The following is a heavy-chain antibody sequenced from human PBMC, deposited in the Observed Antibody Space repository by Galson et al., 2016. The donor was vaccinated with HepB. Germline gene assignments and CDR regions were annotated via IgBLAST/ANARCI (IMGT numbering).Heavy chain of an antibody. Sequence: SLRLSCAASGFTFSSYTMHWVRQAPVKGLEWVAVISYDGSNKYYADSVKGRFTISRDNSKNTLFLQMNSLRAEDTAVYYCARDRAMLTGFDYWGQGTLVTVSS. D-gene: IGHD5-18*01. CDR3: ARDRAMLTGFDY. J-gene: IGHJ4*02. V-gene: IGHV3-30*04. CDR1: GFTFSSYT. CDR2: ISYDGSNK.